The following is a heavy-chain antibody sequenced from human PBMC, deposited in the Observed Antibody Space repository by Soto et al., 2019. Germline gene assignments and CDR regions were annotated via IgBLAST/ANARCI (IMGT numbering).Heavy chain of an antibody. J-gene: IGHJ6*02. CDR3: ARGGYSGYVIPEWVLYYYYGMDV. V-gene: IGHV4-34*01. CDR2: IYHSGST. CDR1: GGSFSGYY. Sequence: SETLSLTCAVYGGSFSGYYWSWIRQPPGKGLEWIGYIYHSGSTYYNPSLKSRVTISVDTSKNQFSLKLSSVTAADTAVYYCARGGYSGYVIPEWVLYYYYGMDVWGQGTTVTVSS. D-gene: IGHD5-12*01.